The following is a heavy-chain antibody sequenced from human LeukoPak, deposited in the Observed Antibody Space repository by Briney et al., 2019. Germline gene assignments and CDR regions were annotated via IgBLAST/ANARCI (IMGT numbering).Heavy chain of an antibody. CDR2: IRNDGRNK. D-gene: IGHD1-26*01. J-gene: IGHJ4*02. V-gene: IGHV3-30*02. Sequence: GGSLRLSCVASGFRFSSYGMHWVRQAPGKGLEWVAFIRNDGRNKYYADSVKGRFTISRDNSKNTLYLQMNSLRAEDTAVYYCAKGLRKLIVGSTEYYFDYWGQGTLVTVSS. CDR3: AKGLRKLIVGSTEYYFDY. CDR1: GFRFSSYG.